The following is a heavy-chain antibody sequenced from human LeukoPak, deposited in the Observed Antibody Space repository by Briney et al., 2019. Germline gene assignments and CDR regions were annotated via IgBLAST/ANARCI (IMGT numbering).Heavy chain of an antibody. J-gene: IGHJ6*03. Sequence: ASVKVSCKASGYTFTSYDIDWVRQATGQGLEWMGWMNPNSGNTGYAQKFQGRVIITRNNSISTAYMELSSLRSEDTAVYYCARAKVGGSYSPDYYYYYMDVWGKGTTVTVSS. CDR1: GYTFTSYD. CDR2: MNPNSGNT. D-gene: IGHD3-10*01. CDR3: ARAKVGGSYSPDYYYYYMDV. V-gene: IGHV1-8*03.